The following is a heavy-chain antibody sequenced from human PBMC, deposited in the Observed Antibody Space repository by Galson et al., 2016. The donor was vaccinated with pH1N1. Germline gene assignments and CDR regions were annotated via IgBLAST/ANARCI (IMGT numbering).Heavy chain of an antibody. CDR3: AKTNRRDGYTLYNWFDP. Sequence: SLRLSCAASGFTFSGSAMHWVRQASGKGLEWVGRIRSKADSYATAYAASMKGRFTISRDDSKNTTFLQMNSLRSEDTAVYYCAKTNRRDGYTLYNWFDPWGQGTLVTVSS. D-gene: IGHD5-24*01. V-gene: IGHV3-73*01. CDR1: GFTFSGSA. CDR2: IRSKADSYAT. J-gene: IGHJ5*02.